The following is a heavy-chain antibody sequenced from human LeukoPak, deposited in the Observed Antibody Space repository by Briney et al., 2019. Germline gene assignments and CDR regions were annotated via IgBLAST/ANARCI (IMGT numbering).Heavy chain of an antibody. D-gene: IGHD6-25*01. Sequence: PGGSLRLSCAASGFTFSSYGMHWVRQAPGKGLEWVAVIWYDGSNKCYADSVKGRFTISRDNSKNTMYLQMNRLRGEDTAVYSCARDPYSSGRGYYGMDVWGKGTTVTVSS. V-gene: IGHV3-33*01. CDR2: IWYDGSNK. CDR3: ARDPYSSGRGYYGMDV. CDR1: GFTFSSYG. J-gene: IGHJ6*04.